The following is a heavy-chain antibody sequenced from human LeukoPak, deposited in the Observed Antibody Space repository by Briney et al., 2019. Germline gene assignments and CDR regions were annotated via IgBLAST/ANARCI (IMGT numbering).Heavy chain of an antibody. CDR1: GFTFSSYE. CDR3: AKNYGDYGVWYFDL. V-gene: IGHV3-48*03. J-gene: IGHJ2*01. D-gene: IGHD4-17*01. CDR2: ISSSGSTI. Sequence: GGSLRLSCAASGFTFSSYEMNWVRQAPGKGLEWVSYISSSGSTIYYADSVKGRFTISRDNSKNTPYLQMNSLRAEDTAVYYCAKNYGDYGVWYFDLWGRGTLVTVSS.